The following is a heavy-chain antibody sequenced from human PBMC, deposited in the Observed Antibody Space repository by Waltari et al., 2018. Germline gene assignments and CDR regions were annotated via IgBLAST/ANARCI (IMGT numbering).Heavy chain of an antibody. CDR2: FDPEDGET. Sequence: QVQLVQSGAEVKKPGASVTVSCKVSEYTLTDLSMHWMRQAPGKGLEWMGGFDPEDGETIYAQKFQGRVTMTEDTSTDTAYMELSSLRSEDTAVYYCATRGYYDFWSFDYWGQGTLVTVSS. CDR3: ATRGYYDFWSFDY. D-gene: IGHD3-3*01. J-gene: IGHJ4*02. CDR1: EYTLTDLS. V-gene: IGHV1-24*01.